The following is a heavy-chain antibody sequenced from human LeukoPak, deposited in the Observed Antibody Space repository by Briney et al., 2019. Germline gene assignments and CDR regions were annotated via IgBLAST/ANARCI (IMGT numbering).Heavy chain of an antibody. V-gene: IGHV4-61*02. Sequence: SETLSLTCTVSGDSISSGSYYWSWIRQPAGKGLEWIGRIYGTGSTNYNPSLRSRVTISVDTSKNQFSLKLSSATAADTAVYYCAREGCSSTNCYPPFDSWGQGTLVTVSS. CDR3: AREGCSSTNCYPPFDS. CDR1: GDSISSGSYY. D-gene: IGHD2-2*01. J-gene: IGHJ4*02. CDR2: IYGTGST.